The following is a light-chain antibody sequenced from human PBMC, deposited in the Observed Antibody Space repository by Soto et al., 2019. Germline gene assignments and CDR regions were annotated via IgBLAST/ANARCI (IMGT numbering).Light chain of an antibody. J-gene: IGKJ1*01. V-gene: IGKV3-20*01. CDR2: DAS. CDR3: QQYGNSPT. Sequence: EIVLTQSPGTLSLSPGERATLSCRSSQSVNSSYLAWYQQKPGQAPRLLIYDASNRATGIPNRFSGSGSGTDFTLTISRLEPEDFAVYYCQQYGNSPTFGQGTKVELK. CDR1: QSVNSSY.